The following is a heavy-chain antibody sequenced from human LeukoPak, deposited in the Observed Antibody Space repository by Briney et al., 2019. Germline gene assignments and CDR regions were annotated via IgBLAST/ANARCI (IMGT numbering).Heavy chain of an antibody. V-gene: IGHV4-39*07. J-gene: IGHJ4*02. CDR1: GGSIRSSYYY. CDR2: IYDSGST. D-gene: IGHD3-3*01. CDR3: ARESYYDFWSGYYRPNYFDY. Sequence: SETLSLTCTVSGGSIRSSYYYWGWIRQPPGKGLEWIGSIYDSGSTYYNPSLKSRVTISVDTSKNQFSLKLSSVTAADTAVYYCARESYYDFWSGYYRPNYFDYWGQGTLVTVSS.